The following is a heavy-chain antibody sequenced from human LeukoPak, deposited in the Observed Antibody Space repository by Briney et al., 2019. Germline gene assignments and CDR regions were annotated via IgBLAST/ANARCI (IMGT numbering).Heavy chain of an antibody. CDR2: IDTSGNT. D-gene: IGHD1-26*01. Sequence: SETLSLTCTVSGGSISSYYWSWIRQPAGKGLEWIGRIDTSGNTNYKPSLKSRVTMSVDTSKKQFSLKLSSVTAADTAVYYCAIENIVGATLGLNDAFDIWGQGTMVTVSS. J-gene: IGHJ3*02. V-gene: IGHV4-4*07. CDR1: GGSISSYY. CDR3: AIENIVGATLGLNDAFDI.